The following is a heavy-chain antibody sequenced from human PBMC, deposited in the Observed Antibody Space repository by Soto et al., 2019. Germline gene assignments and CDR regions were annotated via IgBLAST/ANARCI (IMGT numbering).Heavy chain of an antibody. D-gene: IGHD1-26*01. CDR1: GFTVNSNY. V-gene: IGHV3-53*02. CDR3: AKGDGFILAV. Sequence: EVQVLATGGGLIQPGGSLRLSCAASGFTVNSNYMSWVRQAPGEGLQWVSITNTGGTTYYADSVKGRFTVSRDNSKNTLYLQIHSLRAEDTAVYYCAKGDGFILAVWGQWTTVSVSS. J-gene: IGHJ6*02. CDR2: TNTGGTT.